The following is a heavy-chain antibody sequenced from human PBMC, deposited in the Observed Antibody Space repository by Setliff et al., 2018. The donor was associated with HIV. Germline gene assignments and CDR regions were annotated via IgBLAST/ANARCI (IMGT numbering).Heavy chain of an antibody. CDR1: GFTFRSYS. J-gene: IGHJ3*02. V-gene: IGHV3-48*04. D-gene: IGHD3-3*01. Sequence: GRSLRLPCAASGFTFRSYSMNWVRQAPGKGLEWVAYLSSSSSTIYYAYSVKSRFNSSSDNAKNSRYLQMNSLRAEDTAVYYCARGVWRGYYTGDAFDIWGQGTMVTVSS. CDR3: ARGVWRGYYTGDAFDI. CDR2: LSSSSSTI.